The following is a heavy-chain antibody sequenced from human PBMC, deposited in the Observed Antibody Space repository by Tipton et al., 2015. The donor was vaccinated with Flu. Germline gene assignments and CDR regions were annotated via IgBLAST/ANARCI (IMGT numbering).Heavy chain of an antibody. J-gene: IGHJ4*02. CDR1: GFMVINEY. CDR3: ARFHSCGWFPPADY. CDR2: IYSGGGT. Sequence: SLRLSCAASGFMVINEYMSWVRQAPGKGLEWVSVIYSGGGTDYADSVKGRFTISRDNSKNTVSLQMNSLRTEDTAVYYCARFHSCGWFPPADYWGQGTLVTVSS. V-gene: IGHV3-53*05. D-gene: IGHD6-19*01.